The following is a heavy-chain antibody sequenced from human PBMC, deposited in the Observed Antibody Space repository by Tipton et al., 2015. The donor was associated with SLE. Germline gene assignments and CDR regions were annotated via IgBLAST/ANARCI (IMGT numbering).Heavy chain of an antibody. CDR1: GFSFSNYG. V-gene: IGHV3-30*02. J-gene: IGHJ3*02. Sequence: SLRLSCAASGFSFSNYGMHWVRQAAGKGLEWVAFIYYDGSNTYYADSVKGRFTISRDNSKNTLYLQLNRLRAEDTAVYFLAKDLYSGNYYDAFDIGDQGTMVTVSS. D-gene: IGHD1-26*01. CDR2: IYYDGSNT. CDR3: AKDLYSGNYYDAFDI.